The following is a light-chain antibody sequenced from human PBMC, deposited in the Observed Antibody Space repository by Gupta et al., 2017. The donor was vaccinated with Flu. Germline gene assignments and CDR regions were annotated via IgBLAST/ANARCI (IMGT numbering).Light chain of an antibody. J-gene: IGKJ2*01. CDR2: PAS. V-gene: IGKV1-33*01. CDR3: HHYENLPLVT. Sequence: SSLYASIGDRVTNTCQASQEIRENLLWFKQKQMKPPKRLIKPASNWEIGVSSRFGGRGFGKHFCFTNSRRQQEDFASYYCHHYENLPLVTFGQGTKLEIK. CDR1: QEIREN.